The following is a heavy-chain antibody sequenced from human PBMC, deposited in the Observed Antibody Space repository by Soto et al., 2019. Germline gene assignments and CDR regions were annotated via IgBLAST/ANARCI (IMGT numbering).Heavy chain of an antibody. CDR1: GYAFTSYG. V-gene: IGHV1-18*01. J-gene: IGHJ5*02. Sequence: QIQMVQSGGEVKMPGASVKVSCKASGYAFTSYGISWVRQAPGQGPEWMGWISTFDSDRKYAQRFQDRLTMTTDTSTTTAYMELGLLRFDDTAVYYYVRAYLHYDAMNGSYSDCFDPWGQGTLVTVSS. CDR3: VRAYLHYDAMNGSYSDCFDP. D-gene: IGHD3-9*01. CDR2: ISTFDSDR.